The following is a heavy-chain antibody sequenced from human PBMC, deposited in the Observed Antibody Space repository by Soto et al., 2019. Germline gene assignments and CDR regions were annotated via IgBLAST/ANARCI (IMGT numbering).Heavy chain of an antibody. CDR2: IYSGGST. Sequence: PGGSLRLSCAASGFTVSSNYMSWVRQAPGKGLEWVSVIYSGGSTYYADSVKGRFTISRHNSKNTLYLQMNSLRAEDTAVYYCARDNYDFWSGYYTYYGMDAWGQGTTVTVSS. V-gene: IGHV3-53*04. J-gene: IGHJ6*02. CDR1: GFTVSSNY. CDR3: ARDNYDFWSGYYTYYGMDA. D-gene: IGHD3-3*01.